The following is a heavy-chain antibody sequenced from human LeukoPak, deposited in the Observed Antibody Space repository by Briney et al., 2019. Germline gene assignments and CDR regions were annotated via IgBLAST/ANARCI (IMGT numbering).Heavy chain of an antibody. J-gene: IGHJ5*02. V-gene: IGHV3-9*01. Sequence: PGGPLRLSCAASGFTFDDYAMHWVRQAPGKGLEWVSGISWNSGSIGYADSVKGRFTISRDNAKNSLYLQMNSLRAEDTALYYCAKGPYCSGGSCYIWSGWFDPWGQGTLVTVSS. CDR2: ISWNSGSI. CDR3: AKGPYCSGGSCYIWSGWFDP. D-gene: IGHD2-15*01. CDR1: GFTFDDYA.